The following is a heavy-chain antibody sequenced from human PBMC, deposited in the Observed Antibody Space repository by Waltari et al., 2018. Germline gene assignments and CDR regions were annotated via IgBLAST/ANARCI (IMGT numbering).Heavy chain of an antibody. V-gene: IGHV4-34*01. CDR1: GGSFSGYY. CDR3: ARDVDFWSGYYPD. Sequence: QVQLQQWGAGLLKPSETLSLTCAVYGGSFSGYYWSWIRQPPGKGLEWIGEINHSGSTNYNPSLKSRVTISVDTSKNQFSLKLSSVTAADTDVYYCARDVDFWSGYYPDWGQGTLVTVSS. J-gene: IGHJ4*02. CDR2: INHSGST. D-gene: IGHD3-3*01.